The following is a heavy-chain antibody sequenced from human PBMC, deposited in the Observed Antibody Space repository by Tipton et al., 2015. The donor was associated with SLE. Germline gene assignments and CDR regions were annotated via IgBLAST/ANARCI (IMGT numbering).Heavy chain of an antibody. CDR2: IYYSGST. J-gene: IGHJ3*02. V-gene: IGHV4-59*01. Sequence: LRLSCTVSGGSISSYYWSWIRRPPGKGLEWIGYIYYSGSTNYNPSLKSRVTISVDTSKNQFSLKLSSVTAADTAVYYCARTLSAPPSHYAFDIWGQGTMVTVSS. CDR3: ARTLSAPPSHYAFDI. D-gene: IGHD2/OR15-2a*01. CDR1: GGSISSYY.